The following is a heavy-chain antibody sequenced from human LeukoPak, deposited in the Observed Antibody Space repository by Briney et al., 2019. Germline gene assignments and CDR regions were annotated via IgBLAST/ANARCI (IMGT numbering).Heavy chain of an antibody. CDR3: ARGPTTRGYYYYYGMDV. CDR2: ISNSGGST. Sequence: GGSLRLSCAASGFTFSSYVMSWVRQAPGKGLEWVSSISNSGGSTYYADSVKGRFTISRDNSKNTLYLQMNSLRAEDTAVYYCARGPTTRGYYYYYGMDVWGQGTTVTVSS. D-gene: IGHD4-11*01. J-gene: IGHJ6*02. CDR1: GFTFSSYV. V-gene: IGHV3-23*01.